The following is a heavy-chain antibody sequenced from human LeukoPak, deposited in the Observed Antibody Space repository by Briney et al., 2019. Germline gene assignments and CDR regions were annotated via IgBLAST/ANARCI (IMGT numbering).Heavy chain of an antibody. CDR1: GLTFISYG. CDR2: ISYDGSNK. D-gene: IGHD3-16*01. J-gene: IGHJ4*02. Sequence: GGSLRLSCEASGLTFISYGMHGFGKPPARGLGGVAVISYDGSNKYYADSVKGRFTISRDNSKNTLYLQMNSLRAEDTAVYYCAKDHPRGESVDYWGQGTLVTVSS. CDR3: AKDHPRGESVDY. V-gene: IGHV3-30*18.